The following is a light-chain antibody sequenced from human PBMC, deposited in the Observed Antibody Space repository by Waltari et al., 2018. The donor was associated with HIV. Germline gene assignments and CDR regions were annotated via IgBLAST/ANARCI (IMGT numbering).Light chain of an antibody. V-gene: IGKV1-39*01. J-gene: IGKJ1*01. CDR3: QQSYTTPRT. CDR2: AAS. Sequence: DIQMTQSQSSLSASVGDRVTITCLASQNILTYLNWYRQKPGKAPNLLIYAASSLQSGIPSRFSGSGSGTDFTITISDLQPEDFATYYCQQSYTTPRTFGQGTKVQI. CDR1: QNILTY.